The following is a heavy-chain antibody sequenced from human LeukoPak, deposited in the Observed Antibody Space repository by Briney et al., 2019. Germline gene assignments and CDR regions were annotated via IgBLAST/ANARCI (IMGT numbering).Heavy chain of an antibody. CDR1: EYTFTDYY. V-gene: IGHV1-2*02. D-gene: IGHD2-21*01. J-gene: IGHJ4*02. Sequence: ASVKVSCKSLEYTFTDYYIHWVRQAPGQGLEWMGWINPKSGGRDTNYAQKFRGRVTMTTDTSISTAYMELSRLRSDDTAVYFCAKGHYDGDHPHYDGGSVDSWGQGTHITVSS. CDR3: AKGHYDGDHPHYDGGSVDS. CDR2: INPKSGGRDT.